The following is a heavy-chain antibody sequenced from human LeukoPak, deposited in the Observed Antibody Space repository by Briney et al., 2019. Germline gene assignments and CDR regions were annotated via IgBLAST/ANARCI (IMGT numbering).Heavy chain of an antibody. D-gene: IGHD6-19*01. CDR1: GFTFTSYA. Sequence: GGSLRLSCAASGFTFTSYAMSWVRQSPGKGLEWVASISDSGGRTYYADSVKGRFTISRDNTKNTVSLQMNSLRAEDTAVYFCAKDLSRIPVAGGLFDYWGQGSLVTVSS. CDR3: AKDLSRIPVAGGLFDY. J-gene: IGHJ4*02. V-gene: IGHV3-23*01. CDR2: ISDSGGRT.